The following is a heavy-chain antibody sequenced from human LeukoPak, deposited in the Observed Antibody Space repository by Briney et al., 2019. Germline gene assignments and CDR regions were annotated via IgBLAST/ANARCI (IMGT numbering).Heavy chain of an antibody. CDR2: INAGNGNT. V-gene: IGHV1-3*01. Sequence: ASVKVSCKASGYRFTGYYLHWVRQAPGQRLEWMGWINAGNGNTKYSQKFQGRVTITRDTSASTAYMELSSLRSEDTAVYYCARVVHYYDGSGYPTYYFDYWGQGTLVTVSS. J-gene: IGHJ4*02. CDR1: GYRFTGYY. CDR3: ARVVHYYDGSGYPTYYFDY. D-gene: IGHD3-22*01.